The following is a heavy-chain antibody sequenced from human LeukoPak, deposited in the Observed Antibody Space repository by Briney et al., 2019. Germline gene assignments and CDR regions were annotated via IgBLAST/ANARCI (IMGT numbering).Heavy chain of an antibody. CDR1: GGTFSSYA. D-gene: IGHD3-9*01. Sequence: SVKVSCKASGGTFSSYAISWVRQVPGQGLEWMGRIIPILGIANYAQKFQGRVTITADKSTSTAYMELSSLRSEDTAVYYCARAGYFDWLLSPYGMDVWGQGTTVTVSS. V-gene: IGHV1-69*04. CDR2: IIPILGIA. CDR3: ARAGYFDWLLSPYGMDV. J-gene: IGHJ6*02.